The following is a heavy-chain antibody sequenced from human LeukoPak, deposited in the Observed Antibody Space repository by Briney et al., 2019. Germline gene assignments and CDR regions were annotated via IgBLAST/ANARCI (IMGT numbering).Heavy chain of an antibody. CDR2: ISISGTTI. CDR1: GFIFSSYE. J-gene: IGHJ4*02. D-gene: IGHD2-8*01. V-gene: IGHV3-48*03. CDR3: AKNIVLNVYAPGY. Sequence: GGSLRLSCAASGFIFSSYEMNWVRQAPGKGLEWISYISISGTTIYYAESVKGRFTISRDNTKNALYLQMNSLRAEDTAVYYCAKNIVLNVYAPGYWGQGTLVTVSS.